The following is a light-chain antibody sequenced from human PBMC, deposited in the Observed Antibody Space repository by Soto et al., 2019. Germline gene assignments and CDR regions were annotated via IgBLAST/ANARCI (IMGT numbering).Light chain of an antibody. Sequence: QSVLTQPPSVSGAPGQRVTISCTGSSSNIGAGYDVHWYQRLPGTAPKVLIYGNNNRPSGVPDRFSGSKSGTSASLAITGLQAEDEPDYYCQSYDSSLSGSDVFGTGTKLTVL. CDR1: SSNIGAGYD. V-gene: IGLV1-40*01. CDR3: QSYDSSLSGSDV. CDR2: GNN. J-gene: IGLJ1*01.